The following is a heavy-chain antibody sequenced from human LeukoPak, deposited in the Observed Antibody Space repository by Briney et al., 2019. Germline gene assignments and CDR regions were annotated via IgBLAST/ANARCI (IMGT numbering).Heavy chain of an antibody. Sequence: SETLSLTCTVSGGSISSSSYYWGWIRQPPGKGLEWIGSIYYSGSTYYNPSLKSRVTISVDTSKNQFSLKLSSVTAADTAVYYCASSVDTAMVNFDYWGQGTLVTVSS. CDR2: IYYSGST. J-gene: IGHJ4*02. CDR3: ASSVDTAMVNFDY. CDR1: GGSISSSSYY. D-gene: IGHD5-18*01. V-gene: IGHV4-39*07.